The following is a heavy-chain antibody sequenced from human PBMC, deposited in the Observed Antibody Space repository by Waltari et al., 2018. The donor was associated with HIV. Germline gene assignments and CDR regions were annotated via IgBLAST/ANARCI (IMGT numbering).Heavy chain of an antibody. Sequence: RGGFGGTLFHPGGSLGPSCSPSGFPFSGYAIPWVGQTPGKGLEYVSAISCDGHSTYYAGSLKGRFTITRDNSKNMVWLQMRSLRPEDTAVYYCAKGNYDVLTGYYGPSFEYWGQGTLVTVSS. J-gene: IGHJ4*02. V-gene: IGHV3-64D*06. CDR3: AKGNYDVLTGYYGPSFEY. D-gene: IGHD3-9*01. CDR1: GFPFSGYA. CDR2: ISCDGHST.